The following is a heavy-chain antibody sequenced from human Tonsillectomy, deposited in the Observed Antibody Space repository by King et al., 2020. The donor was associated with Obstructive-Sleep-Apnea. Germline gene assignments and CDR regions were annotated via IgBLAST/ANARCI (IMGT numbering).Heavy chain of an antibody. J-gene: IGHJ4*02. Sequence: QLQESGPGLVNPSETLSLICTVSGGSISTYYWNWIRQVPGKGLEWIGYVYRTGRTDYSPSFKSRVSMSIDLSKKQFSLKLTSVTAADTAMYCCAKYGASGGFDDWGQGTLVTVSS. CDR3: AKYGASGGFDD. D-gene: IGHD4/OR15-4a*01. CDR2: VYRTGRT. CDR1: GGSISTYY. V-gene: IGHV4-4*08.